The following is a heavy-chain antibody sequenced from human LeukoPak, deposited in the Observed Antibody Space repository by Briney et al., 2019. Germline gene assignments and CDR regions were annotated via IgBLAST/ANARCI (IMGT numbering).Heavy chain of an antibody. D-gene: IGHD4-17*01. CDR3: AKDPNGDYIGAFDM. V-gene: IGHV3-64*04. CDR2: INNNGGTR. CDR1: GFTFSTYT. J-gene: IGHJ3*02. Sequence: GGSLRLSCSASGFTFSTYTMHWVRQAPGKGLEYVSAINNNGGTRYYADSVKGRFTISRDNFKNTLYLQMNSLRAEDTALYHCAKDPNGDYIGAFDMWGQGTMVTVSS.